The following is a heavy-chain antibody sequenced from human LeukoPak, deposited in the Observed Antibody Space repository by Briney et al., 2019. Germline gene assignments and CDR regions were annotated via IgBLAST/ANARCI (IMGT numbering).Heavy chain of an antibody. CDR3: TRGRDTYMDV. V-gene: IGHV4-39*07. CDR1: GGSISSSSYY. CDR2: IYHSGST. J-gene: IGHJ6*03. Sequence: PSETLSLTCTVSGGSISSSSYYWGWIRQPPGKGLEWIGYIYHSGSTYYSPSFKSRVTMSVDRSKNQVSLRLSSVTVADTAVYYCTRGRDTYMDVWGRGTTVTVSS.